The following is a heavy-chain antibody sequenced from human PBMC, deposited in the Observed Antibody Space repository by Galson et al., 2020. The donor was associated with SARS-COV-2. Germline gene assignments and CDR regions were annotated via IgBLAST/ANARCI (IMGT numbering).Heavy chain of an antibody. J-gene: IGHJ4*02. CDR3: ARGDFWSGYYLDH. Sequence: NSGGSLRLTCAASGFTFSDYYMSWIRQAPGKGLEWVSYISSSGSTIYYAASVKRRFTISRDNAKNSLYLQMNSLRAEDTAVYYCARGDFWSGYYLDHWGQGTLVTVSS. V-gene: IGHV3-11*01. CDR2: ISSSGSTI. D-gene: IGHD3-3*01. CDR1: GFTFSDYY.